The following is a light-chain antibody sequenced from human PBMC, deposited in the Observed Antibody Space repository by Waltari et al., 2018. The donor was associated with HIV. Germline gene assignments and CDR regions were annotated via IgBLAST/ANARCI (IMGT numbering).Light chain of an antibody. Sequence: QSVLTQPPSASGTPGQRVTISCSGSSSNIGSNYVYWYQQLPGTAPKLLIFRNNQGPSGGPDRFSGSKSGTSASLAISGLRSEDEAEYYCAAWDDSLSGYVFGTGTKVTVL. J-gene: IGLJ1*01. CDR3: AAWDDSLSGYV. CDR2: RNN. CDR1: SSNIGSNY. V-gene: IGLV1-47*01.